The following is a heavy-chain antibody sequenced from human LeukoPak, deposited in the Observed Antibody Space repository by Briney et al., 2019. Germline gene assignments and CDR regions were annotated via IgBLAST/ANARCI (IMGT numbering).Heavy chain of an antibody. CDR3: ATQTRYYYDSSGYF. V-gene: IGHV1-69*13. Sequence: ASVKVSCKASGGTFSSYAISWVRQAPGQGLEWMGGIIPIFGTANYAQKFQGRVTITADESTSTAYMELSSLRSEDTAVYYCATQTRYYYDSSGYFWGQGTLVTVSS. D-gene: IGHD3-22*01. CDR1: GGTFSSYA. CDR2: IIPIFGTA. J-gene: IGHJ4*02.